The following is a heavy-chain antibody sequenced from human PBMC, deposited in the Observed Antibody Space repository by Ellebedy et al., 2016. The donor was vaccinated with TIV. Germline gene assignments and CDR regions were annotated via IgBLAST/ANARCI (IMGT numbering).Heavy chain of an antibody. D-gene: IGHD2-21*02. CDR2: IYHSGST. V-gene: IGHV4-31*11. CDR1: GGSISNPTDY. Sequence: MPSETLSLTCAVSGGSISNPTDYWSCVRQHPGKGLEWIGYIYHSGSTFYNPSLKSRVTISVDTSKNQFPLKLTSVTAADTAVYYCARVTANSLDHWGQGTLVTVSS. J-gene: IGHJ4*02. CDR3: ARVTANSLDH.